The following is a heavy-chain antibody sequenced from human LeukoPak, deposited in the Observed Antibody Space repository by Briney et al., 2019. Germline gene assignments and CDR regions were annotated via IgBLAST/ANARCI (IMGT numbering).Heavy chain of an antibody. V-gene: IGHV4-59*08. D-gene: IGHD3-22*01. J-gene: IGHJ3*01. CDR3: ARRFSSRSDGNGYYYGHDAFDV. Sequence: SETLSLIRSVPGDSISSFYWSWSPQPPGKGPGWSGNIYNSGNTIYTPSLGSRVTMSVDTSKCQFSLQLTSVSSADTAVYYCARRFSSRSDGNGYYYGHDAFDVWGQGTLVTVSS. CDR2: IYNSGNT. CDR1: GDSISSFY.